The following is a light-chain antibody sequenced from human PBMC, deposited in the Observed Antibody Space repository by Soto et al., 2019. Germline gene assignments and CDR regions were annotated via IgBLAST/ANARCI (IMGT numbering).Light chain of an antibody. CDR2: VAS. CDR3: QQYDILPWT. CDR1: QAITNF. V-gene: IGKV1-33*01. Sequence: DIQMTQSPSSLSASVGDRVTITCQASQAITNFLNWYQQKPGKAPKLLIYVASSLDTGVPSRFSGSGSGTDFTFTISSLQPEDIATYYCQQYDILPWTFGQGTKVEIK. J-gene: IGKJ1*01.